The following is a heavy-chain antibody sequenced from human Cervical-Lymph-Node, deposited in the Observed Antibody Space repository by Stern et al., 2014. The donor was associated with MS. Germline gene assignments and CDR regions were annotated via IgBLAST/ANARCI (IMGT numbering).Heavy chain of an antibody. D-gene: IGHD6-6*01. CDR2: ISHSGGP. CDR1: GGSFSGYY. Sequence: QVQLQQWGAGLLKPSETLSLTCAVYGGSFSGYYWSWIRQSPGKGLEWIGEISHSGGPNYNPSLKSRVTISLDTFKKQFSLRLTSVTAADTAIYFCARGSSLVLPDYWGQGTLVTVSS. CDR3: ARGSSLVLPDY. J-gene: IGHJ4*02. V-gene: IGHV4-34*01.